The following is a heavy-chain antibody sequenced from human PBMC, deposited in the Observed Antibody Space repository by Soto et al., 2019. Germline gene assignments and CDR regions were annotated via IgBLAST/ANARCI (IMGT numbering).Heavy chain of an antibody. CDR2: ISSSSSYT. Sequence: PGGSLRLSCAASGFTFSDYFMSWIRRALGKGLEWVSYISSSSSYTKYADSVKGRFTISRDNAKNSLYLQMNSLRAEDTAVYYCVTARYSRSYWFDPWGKGTLVTVSS. CDR1: GFTFSDYF. D-gene: IGHD6-13*01. J-gene: IGHJ5*02. V-gene: IGHV3-11*03. CDR3: VTARYSRSYWFDP.